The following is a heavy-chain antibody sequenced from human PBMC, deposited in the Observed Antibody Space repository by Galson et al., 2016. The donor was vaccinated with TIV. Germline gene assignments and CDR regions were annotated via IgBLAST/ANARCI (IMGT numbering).Heavy chain of an antibody. CDR2: IRENSGST. D-gene: IGHD5-24*01. J-gene: IGHJ6*02. Sequence: SLRLSCAASGFTFSSYAMNWVRQAPGKGLEWVSSIRENSGSTDYADSVEGRFTISRDNSKNTLYLQMDSLRAEDTAVYYCAKQFVDVWGQGTTVTVSS. CDR1: GFTFSSYA. V-gene: IGHV3-23*01. CDR3: AKQFVDV.